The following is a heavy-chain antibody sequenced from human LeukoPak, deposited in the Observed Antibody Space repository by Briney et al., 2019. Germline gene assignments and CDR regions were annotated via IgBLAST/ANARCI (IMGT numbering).Heavy chain of an antibody. CDR1: GFTFSSYA. J-gene: IGHJ6*03. D-gene: IGHD2-15*01. Sequence: GGSLRLSCAASGFTFSSYAMHWVRQAPGKGLEWVAVISYDGSNKYYADSVKGRFTISRDNSKNTVYLQMNSLRAEDTAVYYCAGALEDYYMDVWGKGTTVTVSS. V-gene: IGHV3-30*01. CDR3: AGALEDYYMDV. CDR2: ISYDGSNK.